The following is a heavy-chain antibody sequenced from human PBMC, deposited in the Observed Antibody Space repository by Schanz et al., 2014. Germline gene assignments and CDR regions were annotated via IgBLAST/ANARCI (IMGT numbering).Heavy chain of an antibody. CDR1: GFIFNDYY. J-gene: IGHJ4*02. Sequence: VQLVESGGGLVKPGGSLRLSCAASGFIFNDYYINWIRQAPGKGLVWVSRIDADGNSTSYADSVKGRFTISRDNAKNTLYLQLNSLRAEDTAVYYCARVPRRVTTRGGGSRYYFDYWGQGTLVTVSS. D-gene: IGHD4-17*01. V-gene: IGHV3-74*02. CDR2: IDADGNST. CDR3: ARVPRRVTTRGGGSRYYFDY.